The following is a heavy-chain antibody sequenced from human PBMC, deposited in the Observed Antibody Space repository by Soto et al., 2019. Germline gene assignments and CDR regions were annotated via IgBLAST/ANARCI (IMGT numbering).Heavy chain of an antibody. D-gene: IGHD6-13*01. CDR3: ARGSRSSWSSLKREFDY. Sequence: EASVKVSCKASGYTFTGYYMHWVRQAPGQGLEWMGWINPNSGGTNYAQKFQGWVTMTRDTSISTAYMELSRLRSDDTAVYYCARGSRSSWSSLKREFDYWGQGTLVTVSS. V-gene: IGHV1-2*04. CDR1: GYTFTGYY. J-gene: IGHJ4*02. CDR2: INPNSGGT.